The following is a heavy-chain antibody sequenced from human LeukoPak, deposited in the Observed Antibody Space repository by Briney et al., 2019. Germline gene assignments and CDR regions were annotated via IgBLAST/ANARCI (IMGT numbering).Heavy chain of an antibody. CDR2: VSYDGSNK. Sequence: GGSLRLSCAASGFTFSSCGMHWVRQASGKGLEWVAVVSYDGSNKYFADSVKGRFTISRDNSKNTLYLQMNSLRAEDTAVYYCAKSALAYNWSYVPFDYWGQGTLVTVSS. CDR3: AKSALAYNWSYVPFDY. V-gene: IGHV3-30*18. CDR1: GFTFSSCG. D-gene: IGHD1-7*01. J-gene: IGHJ4*02.